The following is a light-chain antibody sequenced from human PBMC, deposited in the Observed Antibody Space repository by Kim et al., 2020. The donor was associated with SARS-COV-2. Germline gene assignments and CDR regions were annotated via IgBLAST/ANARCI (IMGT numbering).Light chain of an antibody. Sequence: EIVMTQSPATLSVSPGERATLSCRASQSVSSNLAWYQQKPGQAPRLLIYGASTSATGIPARFSGSGSGTEFTLTISSLQSEDFAVYYCQKYNNWPPYTFGQGTKLEI. J-gene: IGKJ2*01. V-gene: IGKV3-15*01. CDR2: GAS. CDR3: QKYNNWPPYT. CDR1: QSVSSN.